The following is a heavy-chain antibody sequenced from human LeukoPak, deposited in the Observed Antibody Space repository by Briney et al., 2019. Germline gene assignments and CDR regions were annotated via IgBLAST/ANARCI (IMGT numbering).Heavy chain of an antibody. D-gene: IGHD6-19*01. V-gene: IGHV3-66*01. CDR1: GFTVSSNY. Sequence: GESLKISCAASGFTVSSNYMSWVRQAPGKGLEWVSVIYSGGSTYYADSVKGRFTISRDNSKNTLYLQMNSLRAEDTAVYYCARVGAVAPYFDYWGQGTLVTVSS. CDR3: ARVGAVAPYFDY. J-gene: IGHJ4*02. CDR2: IYSGGST.